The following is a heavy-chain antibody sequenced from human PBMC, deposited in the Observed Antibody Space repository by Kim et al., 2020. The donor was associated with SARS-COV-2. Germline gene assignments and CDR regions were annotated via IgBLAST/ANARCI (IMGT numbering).Heavy chain of an antibody. CDR2: IYSGGST. CDR1: GFTVSSNY. J-gene: IGHJ1*01. CDR3: ARDQSDSSGWYSEYFQH. Sequence: GGSLRLSCAASGFTVSSNYMSWVRQAPGKGLEWVSVIYSGGSTYYADSVKGRFTISRDNSKNTLYLQMNSLRAEDTAVYYCARDQSDSSGWYSEYFQHWGQGTLVTVSS. D-gene: IGHD6-19*01. V-gene: IGHV3-53*01.